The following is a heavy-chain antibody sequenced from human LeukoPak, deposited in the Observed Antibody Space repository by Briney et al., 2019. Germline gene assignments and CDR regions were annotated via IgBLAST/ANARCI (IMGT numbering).Heavy chain of an antibody. CDR3: AREVVGITMIFDY. J-gene: IGHJ4*02. Sequence: GGSLRLSCAASGFTFSDYYMSWVRQAPGKGLEWVANIKQDGSEKYYVDSVKGRFTISRDNAKNSLYLQMNSLRAEDTAVYYCAREVVGITMIFDYWGQGTLVTVSS. CDR2: IKQDGSEK. D-gene: IGHD3-22*01. CDR1: GFTFSDYY. V-gene: IGHV3-7*01.